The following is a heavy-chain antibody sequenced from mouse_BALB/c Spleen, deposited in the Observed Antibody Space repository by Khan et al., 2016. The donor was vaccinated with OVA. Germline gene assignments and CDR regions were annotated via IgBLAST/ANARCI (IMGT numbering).Heavy chain of an antibody. V-gene: IGHV3-2*02. J-gene: IGHJ4*01. CDR1: GYSITSDYA. CDR3: ARSLYYSYGYGLDY. D-gene: IGHD2-12*01. CDR2: ISSTGST. Sequence: EVKLEESGPGLVKPSQSLSLTCTVTGYSITSDYAWNWIRQFPGNKLEWMGYISSTGSTSYNPSLKSRISITRDTSKNQFFLQLKSVTTEDTATYYCARSLYYSYGYGLDYWGRGTSVTVSS.